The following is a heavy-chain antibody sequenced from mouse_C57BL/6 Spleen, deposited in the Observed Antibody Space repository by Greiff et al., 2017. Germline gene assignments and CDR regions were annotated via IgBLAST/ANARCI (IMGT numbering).Heavy chain of an antibody. V-gene: IGHV1-55*01. J-gene: IGHJ3*01. CDR3: ARRVYDYDGVFAY. D-gene: IGHD2-4*01. CDR1: GYTFTSYW. Sequence: VQLQQPGAELVKPGASVKMSCKASGYTFTSYWITWVKQRPGQGLEWIGDIYPGSGSTNYNEKFKSKATLTVDTSSSTAYMQLSSLTSEDSAVYYCARRVYDYDGVFAYWGQGTLVTVSA. CDR2: IYPGSGST.